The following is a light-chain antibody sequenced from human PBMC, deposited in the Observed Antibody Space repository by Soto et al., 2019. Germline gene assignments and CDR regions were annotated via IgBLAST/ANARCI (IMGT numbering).Light chain of an antibody. V-gene: IGKV3-20*01. J-gene: IGKJ2*01. Sequence: EIVLTQSPGTLSLSPGERATLSCRASQSVSSTYFAWYQQKPGQALRLLIYGAASRATGIPDRFSGSGSGTDFTLTINRLEPEDFAVYYCQQYGSSPPTFGQGTKLEIK. CDR1: QSVSSTY. CDR2: GAA. CDR3: QQYGSSPPT.